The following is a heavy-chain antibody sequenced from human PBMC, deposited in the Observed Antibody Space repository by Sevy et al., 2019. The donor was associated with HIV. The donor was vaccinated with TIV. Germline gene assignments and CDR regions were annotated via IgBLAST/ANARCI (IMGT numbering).Heavy chain of an antibody. CDR2: IKSKTDGGTK. Sequence: GGSLRLSCAASGFTFSNAWMSWVRQAPGKGLEWVGRIKSKTDGGTKDYAAPVKGRFTISRDDSKNTLYLQMNSLKTEDTAVYYCTRGDGVHYAFDIWGQGTMVTVSS. J-gene: IGHJ3*02. CDR3: TRGDGVHYAFDI. D-gene: IGHD4-17*01. CDR1: GFTFSNAW. V-gene: IGHV3-15*01.